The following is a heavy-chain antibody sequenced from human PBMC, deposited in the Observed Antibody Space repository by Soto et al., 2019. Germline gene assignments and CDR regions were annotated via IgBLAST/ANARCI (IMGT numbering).Heavy chain of an antibody. Sequence: QVQLVESGGGVVQPGRSLRLSCAASGFTFSSYGMHWVRQAPGKGLEWVAVIWYDGSNKYYADSVKGRFTISRDNSKNTLYLQMNSLRAEDTAVYYCAREWEESSGWYPHPQTCFDYWGQGTLVTVSS. CDR1: GFTFSSYG. CDR3: AREWEESSGWYPHPQTCFDY. V-gene: IGHV3-33*01. D-gene: IGHD6-19*01. J-gene: IGHJ4*02. CDR2: IWYDGSNK.